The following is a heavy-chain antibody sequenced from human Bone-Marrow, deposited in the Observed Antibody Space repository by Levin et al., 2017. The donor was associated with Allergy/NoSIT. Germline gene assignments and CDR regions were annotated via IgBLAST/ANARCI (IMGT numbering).Heavy chain of an antibody. Sequence: SETLSLTCTVSGAPISSYYWSWIRQTPGRQLEWIGYIHYSGATKYNPALNSRVTISLDTVKNQLSPKLNFVTAADTAVYYCSRDRTGATGGAGGTGFYGAEVWGQGTTVTVSS. D-gene: IGHD1-7*01. CDR1: GAPISSYY. J-gene: IGHJ6*02. CDR2: IHYSGAT. V-gene: IGHV4-59*01. CDR3: SRDRTGATGGAGGTGFYGAEV.